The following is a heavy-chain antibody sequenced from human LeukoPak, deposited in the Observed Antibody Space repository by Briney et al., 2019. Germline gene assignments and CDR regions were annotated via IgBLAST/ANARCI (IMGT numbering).Heavy chain of an antibody. J-gene: IGHJ6*04. D-gene: IGHD2-2*01. V-gene: IGHV1-69*01. CDR1: GGTFSSYA. CDR2: IIPIFGTA. CDR3: ARVGVVYCSSTSCPKAPTNYYYYGMDV. Sequence: ASVKVSCKASGGTFSSYAISWVRQAPGQGLERMGGIIPIFGTANYAQKFQGRVTITADESTSTAYMELSSLRSEDTAVYYCARVGVVYCSSTSCPKAPTNYYYYGMDVWAKGPRSPSPQ.